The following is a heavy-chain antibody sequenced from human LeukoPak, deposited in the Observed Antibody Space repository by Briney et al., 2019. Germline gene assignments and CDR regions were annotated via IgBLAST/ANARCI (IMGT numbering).Heavy chain of an antibody. Sequence: PGGSLRLSCAASGFTFSSYAMSWVRQAPGKGLEWVSAISGSGGSTYYADSVKGRFTISRDNSKNTLYLQMNSLRAEDTAIYYCAKNPSSYPYYFDYWGQGTLVTVSS. CDR1: GFTFSSYA. D-gene: IGHD6-19*01. CDR2: ISGSGGST. J-gene: IGHJ4*02. CDR3: AKNPSSYPYYFDY. V-gene: IGHV3-23*01.